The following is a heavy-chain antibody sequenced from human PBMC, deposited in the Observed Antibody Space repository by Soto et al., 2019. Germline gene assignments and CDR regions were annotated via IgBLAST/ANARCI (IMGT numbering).Heavy chain of an antibody. CDR3: ARVEFYDFWSGYYRDYYYYYMDV. Sequence: ASVKVSCKASGGTFSSYTISCVRQAPGQGLEWMGRIIPILGIANYAQKFQGRVTITADKSTSTAYMELSSLRSEDTAVYYCARVEFYDFWSGYYRDYYYYYMDVWGKGTTVTVSS. D-gene: IGHD3-3*01. CDR1: GGTFSSYT. J-gene: IGHJ6*03. CDR2: IIPILGIA. V-gene: IGHV1-69*02.